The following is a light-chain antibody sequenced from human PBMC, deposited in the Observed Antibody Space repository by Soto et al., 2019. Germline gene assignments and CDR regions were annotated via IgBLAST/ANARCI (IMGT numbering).Light chain of an antibody. CDR2: EVS. Sequence: QSALTQPPSVSGSPGQSVTISCTGTSSDVGSYNRVSWYQQPPGTAPKLMIYEVSNRPSGVPDRFSGSKSGNTASLTISGLEAEDEADYYCNSYTSTNTYVFGTGPKLTVL. CDR3: NSYTSTNTYV. J-gene: IGLJ1*01. V-gene: IGLV2-18*02. CDR1: SSDVGSYNR.